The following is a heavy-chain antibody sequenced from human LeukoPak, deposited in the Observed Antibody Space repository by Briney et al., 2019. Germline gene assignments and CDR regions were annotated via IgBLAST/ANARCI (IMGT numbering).Heavy chain of an antibody. D-gene: IGHD1-26*01. V-gene: IGHV4-59*01. CDR1: GGSISSYY. Sequence: SETLSLTCTVSGGSISSYYWSWIRQPPGKGLEWIGYIYYSGSTNYNPSLKSRLTISVDTSKNQFSLKLSSVTAADTAVYYCARGPPPSGSYSRPFDYWGQGTLVTVSS. CDR3: ARGPPPSGSYSRPFDY. CDR2: IYYSGST. J-gene: IGHJ4*02.